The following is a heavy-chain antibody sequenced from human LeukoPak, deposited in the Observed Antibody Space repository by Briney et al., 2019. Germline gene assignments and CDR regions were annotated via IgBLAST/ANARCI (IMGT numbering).Heavy chain of an antibody. V-gene: IGHV4-59*01. D-gene: IGHD3-22*01. Sequence: TSETLSLTCTVSGGSISDYYWSWIRQPPGKGLEWIGYIYYSGSTKYNPYLKSRVTISIDTSKNQFSLKLSSVTAADTALYYCARGTGAYYYLWGQGTMVTVSS. J-gene: IGHJ3*01. CDR3: ARGTGAYYYL. CDR1: GGSISDYY. CDR2: IYYSGST.